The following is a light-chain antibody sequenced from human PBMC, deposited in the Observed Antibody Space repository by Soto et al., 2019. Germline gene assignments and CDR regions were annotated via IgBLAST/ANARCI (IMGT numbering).Light chain of an antibody. V-gene: IGKV3D-15*01. CDR1: QSVSSN. Sequence: EIVLTQSPATLSLSPGERATLSCRASQSVSSNLAWYQQKPGQAPRLLIYGASTRATGIPDRFSGSGSGTEFTLTISSLQSEDFAVYYCQQYDIWPPITFGQGTRLEIK. J-gene: IGKJ5*01. CDR2: GAS. CDR3: QQYDIWPPIT.